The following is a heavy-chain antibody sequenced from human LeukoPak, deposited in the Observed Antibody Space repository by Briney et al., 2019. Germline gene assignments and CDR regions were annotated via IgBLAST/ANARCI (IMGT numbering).Heavy chain of an antibody. CDR3: ASPNPRIAARPYYFYYMDV. CDR2: ISSSSSYI. V-gene: IGHV3-21*01. Sequence: GGSLRLSCAASGFTFSIYSMNWVRQAPGKGLEWVSSISSSSSYIYYADSVKGRFTISRDNAKNSLYLQMNSLRAEDTAVYYCASPNPRIAARPYYFYYMDVWGKGTTVTVSS. J-gene: IGHJ6*03. CDR1: GFTFSIYS. D-gene: IGHD6-6*01.